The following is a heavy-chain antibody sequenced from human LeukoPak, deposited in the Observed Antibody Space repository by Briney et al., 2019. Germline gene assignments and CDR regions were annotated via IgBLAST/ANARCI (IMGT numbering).Heavy chain of an antibody. V-gene: IGHV4-39*01. CDR1: GGSISSSSYY. Sequence: PSETLSLTCTVSGGSISSSSYYWGWIRQPPGKGLEWIGSIYYSGSTYYNPSLKSRVTISVDTSKNQFSLKLSSVTAADTAVYYCARHAGTLRPIAIFGPWGQGTLVTVSS. J-gene: IGHJ5*02. CDR2: IYYSGST. CDR3: ARHAGTLRPIAIFGP. D-gene: IGHD3-3*01.